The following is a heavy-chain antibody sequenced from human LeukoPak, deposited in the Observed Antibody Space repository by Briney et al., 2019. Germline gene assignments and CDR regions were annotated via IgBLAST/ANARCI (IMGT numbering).Heavy chain of an antibody. Sequence: SETRSLTCTVSGGSISGYYWSWIRQPPGKGLEWIGYIHYSGSTNYSPSLRSRVTISLDTSKNQFSLKVNSVTAADTAVYYCAREGQWLPDWFDPWGQGTLVTVSS. J-gene: IGHJ5*02. CDR1: GGSISGYY. CDR2: IHYSGST. V-gene: IGHV4-59*01. CDR3: AREGQWLPDWFDP. D-gene: IGHD6-19*01.